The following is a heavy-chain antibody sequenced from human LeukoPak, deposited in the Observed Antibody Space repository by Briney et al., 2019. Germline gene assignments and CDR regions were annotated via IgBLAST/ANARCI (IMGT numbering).Heavy chain of an antibody. J-gene: IGHJ4*02. Sequence: SETLSLTCTVSGGSISSYYWSWIRQPPGKGLEWIGEINHSGSTNYNPSLKSRVTISVDTSKNQFSLKLSSVTAADTAVYYCARGQRWLQFLDYWGQGTLVTVSS. CDR1: GGSISSYY. CDR2: INHSGST. CDR3: ARGQRWLQFLDY. D-gene: IGHD5-24*01. V-gene: IGHV4-34*01.